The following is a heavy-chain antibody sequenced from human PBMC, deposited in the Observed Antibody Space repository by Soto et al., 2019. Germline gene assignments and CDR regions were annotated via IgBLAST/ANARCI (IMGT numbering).Heavy chain of an antibody. CDR2: ISDYNGHP. J-gene: IGHJ4*02. V-gene: IGHV1-18*01. CDR3: ARDYDIMTGSFDH. D-gene: IGHD3-9*01. CDR1: GYTFISYG. Sequence: QVQLVQSGAEVKKPGASVKVSCKASGYTFISYGISWVRQAPGQRLEWMGWISDYNGHPNYTQKFQGRVTMTIDTSTSTAYMELRSLRSEDTAVYYCARDYDIMTGSFDHWGQGTLVTVYS.